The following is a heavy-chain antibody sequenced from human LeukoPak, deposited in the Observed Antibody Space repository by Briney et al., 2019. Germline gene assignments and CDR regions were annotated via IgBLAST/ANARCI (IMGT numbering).Heavy chain of an antibody. CDR2: IKQDGSEK. CDR3: ARRPARYCTNGVCYYFDY. CDR1: GFTFSSYS. J-gene: IGHJ4*02. Sequence: GSLRLSCAASGFTFSSYSMNWVRQAPGKGLEWVANIKQDGSEKYYVDSVKGRFTISRDNAKNSLYLQMNSLRAEDTAVYYCARRPARYCTNGVCYYFDYWGQGTLVTVPS. V-gene: IGHV3-7*01. D-gene: IGHD2-8*01.